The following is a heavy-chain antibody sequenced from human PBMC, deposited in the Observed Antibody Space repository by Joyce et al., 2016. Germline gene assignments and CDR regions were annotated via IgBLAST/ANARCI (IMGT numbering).Heavy chain of an antibody. CDR2: FSYDGTT. V-gene: IGHV4-31*03. J-gene: IGHJ3*02. Sequence: QLQLQESGPGLVKPSQTLSLTCTVSGGSIASSGNYWTWIRQHPGKGLEWIGYFSYDGTTDYNPSLKSRITISGDTSKNQFSLNLKSVTAADAAVYFCARGGYTSGWDDAFDIWGQGTVVIVAS. CDR3: ARGGYTSGWDDAFDI. CDR1: GGSIASSGNY. D-gene: IGHD6-19*01.